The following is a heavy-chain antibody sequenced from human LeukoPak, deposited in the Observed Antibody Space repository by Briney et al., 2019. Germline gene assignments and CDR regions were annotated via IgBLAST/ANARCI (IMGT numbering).Heavy chain of an antibody. CDR2: INPNSGGT. D-gene: IGHD3-22*01. Sequence: ASVKVSCKASGYTFTGYYMHWLRQAPGQGLEWMGWINPNSGGTNYAQKFQGRVTMTRDTSISTVYMELSRLRSDDTAVYYCARGYYDSSGYLNWFDPWGQGTLVTVSS. J-gene: IGHJ5*02. CDR3: ARGYYDSSGYLNWFDP. CDR1: GYTFTGYY. V-gene: IGHV1-2*02.